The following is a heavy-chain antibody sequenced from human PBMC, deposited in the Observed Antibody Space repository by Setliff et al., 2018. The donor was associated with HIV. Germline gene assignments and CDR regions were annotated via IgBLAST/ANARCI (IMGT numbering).Heavy chain of an antibody. Sequence: SETLSLTCTVSGGFIGSFFWTWVRQTPGKGLQWIGHISYSGTTDYNPSLKSRVAISVDTSKNQISLNLTSVTGADTAVYYCARKSMVTTEPLRYWGQGTLVTVSS. CDR3: ARKSMVTTEPLRY. J-gene: IGHJ4*02. CDR1: GGFIGSFF. CDR2: ISYSGTT. V-gene: IGHV4-59*08. D-gene: IGHD4-17*01.